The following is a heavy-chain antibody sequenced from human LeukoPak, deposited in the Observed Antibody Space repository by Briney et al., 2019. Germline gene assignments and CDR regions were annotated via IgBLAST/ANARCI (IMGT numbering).Heavy chain of an antibody. CDR1: GYSISSGYY. CDR2: IYHGGST. CDR3: ASYYVWGSYRPYYFDY. V-gene: IGHV4-38-2*02. J-gene: IGHJ4*02. Sequence: SETLSLTCTVSGYSISSGYYWGWIRQSPGKGLEWIGSIYHGGSTYYNPSLRSRVIVSVDTSKNQFSLKLSSVTAADTAVYYCASYYVWGSYRPYYFDYWGQGTLVTVSS. D-gene: IGHD3-16*02.